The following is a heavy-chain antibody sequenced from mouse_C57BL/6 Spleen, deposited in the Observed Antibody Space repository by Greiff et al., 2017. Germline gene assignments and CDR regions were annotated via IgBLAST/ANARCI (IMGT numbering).Heavy chain of an antibody. CDR2: IDPENGDT. CDR3: TTAHYYGSSYKFAY. Sequence: EVMLVESGAELVRPVASVKLSCTASGFNIKDDYMHWVKQRPEQGLEWIGWIDPENGDTEYASKFQGKATITADTSSNTAYLQLSSLTSEDTAVYYCTTAHYYGSSYKFAYWGQGTLVTVSA. J-gene: IGHJ3*01. CDR1: GFNIKDDY. V-gene: IGHV14-4*01. D-gene: IGHD1-1*01.